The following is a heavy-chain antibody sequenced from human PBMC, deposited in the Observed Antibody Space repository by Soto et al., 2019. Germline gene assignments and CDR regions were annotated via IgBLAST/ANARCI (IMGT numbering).Heavy chain of an antibody. Sequence: QVHLVESGGGGVQPGRSKRLSCVVSGFTFNDYAIHWVRQAPGKGLEWVAVISFDGNNKFYADSVKGRFTISRDRSKTPAYWKITNFGAKATVVNYGAGDNWVCIGGGCNPHKLTSSLMAVWAQGPT. CDR3: AGDNWVCIGGGCNPHKLTSSLMAV. CDR2: ISFDGNNK. CDR1: GFTFNDYA. V-gene: IGHV3-30*03. J-gene: IGHJ6*02. D-gene: IGHD2-15*01.